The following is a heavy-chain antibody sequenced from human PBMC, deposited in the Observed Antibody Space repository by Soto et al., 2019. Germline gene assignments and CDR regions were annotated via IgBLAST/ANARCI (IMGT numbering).Heavy chain of an antibody. CDR3: ARVLRDCSTGVCYIGYFDS. CDR1: GFSVSSSY. Sequence: GGSLRLSCAASGFSVSSSYMTWVRQAPGKGLEWVSIIHSGGITSYADSVKGRFTIARDNSKNMLYLEMNTLRAEDTAVYYCARVLRDCSTGVCYIGYFDSWGQGTLVTVSS. V-gene: IGHV3-53*01. CDR2: IHSGGIT. J-gene: IGHJ4*02. D-gene: IGHD2-8*01.